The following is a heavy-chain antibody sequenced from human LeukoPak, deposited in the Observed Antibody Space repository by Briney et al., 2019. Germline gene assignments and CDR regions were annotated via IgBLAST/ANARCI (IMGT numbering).Heavy chain of an antibody. CDR1: GFTFSSYG. Sequence: GGSLRLSCAASGFTFSSYGMSWVRQAPGKGLEWVSAISGSGGSTYYADSVKGRFTISRDNSKNTLYLQMNSLRAEDTAVYYCAKSIAAAGVMWYFDYWGQGTLVTVSS. J-gene: IGHJ4*02. V-gene: IGHV3-23*01. CDR3: AKSIAAAGVMWYFDY. D-gene: IGHD6-13*01. CDR2: ISGSGGST.